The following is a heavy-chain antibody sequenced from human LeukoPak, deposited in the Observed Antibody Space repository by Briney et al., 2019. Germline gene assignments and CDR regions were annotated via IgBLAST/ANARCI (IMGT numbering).Heavy chain of an antibody. D-gene: IGHD6-13*01. Sequence: GGPLRLSCAASGFTVNSNYLGWVRQAPGKGLEWVSTLYNTGNTYYANSVKGRFSISRDNSKNTLFLQMNSLRAEDTAVYYCARLTPAAGRLYFVDWGPGTLVTVSS. J-gene: IGHJ4*02. CDR3: ARLTPAAGRLYFVD. V-gene: IGHV3-53*01. CDR1: GFTVNSNY. CDR2: LYNTGNT.